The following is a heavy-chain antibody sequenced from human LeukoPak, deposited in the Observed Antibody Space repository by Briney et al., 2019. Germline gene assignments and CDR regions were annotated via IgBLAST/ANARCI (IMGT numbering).Heavy chain of an antibody. CDR2: ISYDGSNK. CDR3: ARARSGYGSGPLGG. V-gene: IGHV3-30*04. J-gene: IGHJ4*02. CDR1: GFTFSSYA. Sequence: GGSLRLSCAASGFTFSSYAMHWVRQAPGKGLEWVAVISYDGSNKYYADSVKGRFTISRDNSKNTLYLQMNSLRAEDTAVYYCARARSGYGSGPLGGWGQGTLVTVSS. D-gene: IGHD3-3*01.